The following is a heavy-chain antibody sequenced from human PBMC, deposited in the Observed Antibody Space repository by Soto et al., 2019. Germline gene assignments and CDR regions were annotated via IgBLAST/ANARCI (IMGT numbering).Heavy chain of an antibody. CDR2: INPNSGGT. J-gene: IGHJ6*02. CDR3: ARDGVALPFEMDV. Sequence: ASVKVSCKASGYTFTGYYMHWVRQAPGQGLEWMGWINPNSGGTNYAQKFQGWVTMTRDTSISTAYMELSRLRSDDTAVYYCARDGVALPFEMDVWGHGTTVTVSS. V-gene: IGHV1-2*04. D-gene: IGHD2-15*01. CDR1: GYTFTGYY.